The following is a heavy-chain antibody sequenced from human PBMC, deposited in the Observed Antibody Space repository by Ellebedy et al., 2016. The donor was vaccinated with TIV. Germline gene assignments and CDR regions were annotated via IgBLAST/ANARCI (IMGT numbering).Heavy chain of an antibody. Sequence: GESLKISXAASGFTFSSYAMSWVRQAPGKGLEWVSSIRGNGGSTYYADSVKGRFTISRDNSGNTLYLQMNSLPGEDTAVYYCAKGIFGVDYWGQGTLVTVSS. D-gene: IGHD3-3*01. CDR2: IRGNGGST. CDR1: GFTFSSYA. J-gene: IGHJ4*02. V-gene: IGHV3-23*01. CDR3: AKGIFGVDY.